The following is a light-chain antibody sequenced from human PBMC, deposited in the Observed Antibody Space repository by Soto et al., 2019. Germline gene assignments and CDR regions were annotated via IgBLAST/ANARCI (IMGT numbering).Light chain of an antibody. Sequence: QSALTQPPSVSGSPGQSVTISCTGTSSDVGKYDRVSWYQQPPGTAPKLIIYEVINRHSGVPARFSGSKSGNTASLTISGLQAEDEADYYCSSYMSTSRDVFGAGTKVTVL. J-gene: IGLJ1*01. CDR3: SSYMSTSRDV. CDR1: SSDVGKYDR. CDR2: EVI. V-gene: IGLV2-18*02.